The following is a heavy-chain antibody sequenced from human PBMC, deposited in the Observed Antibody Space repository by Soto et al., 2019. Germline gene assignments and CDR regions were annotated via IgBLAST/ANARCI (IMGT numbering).Heavy chain of an antibody. D-gene: IGHD5-12*01. CDR3: ARVGSRLPLFDY. CDR1: CGSIISYY. J-gene: IGHJ4*02. Sequence: PSETLSLTCTFSCGSIISYYWSWIRQPPGKGLEWIGYIYYSGSTNYNPSLKSRVTISVDTSKNQFSLKLSSVTAADTAVYYCARVGSRLPLFDYWGQGTLVTVSS. CDR2: IYYSGST. V-gene: IGHV4-59*01.